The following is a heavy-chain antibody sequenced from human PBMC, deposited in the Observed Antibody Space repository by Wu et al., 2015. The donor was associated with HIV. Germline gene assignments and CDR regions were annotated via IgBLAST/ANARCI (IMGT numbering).Heavy chain of an antibody. J-gene: IGHJ4*02. V-gene: IGHV1-46*04. D-gene: IGHD2-21*01. Sequence: QVQLEQSGSEVKEPQTSVTMSCKASGYIFSDYYIHWVRQAPGQGLEWVGMTNPNGGRTRFARRLLGRATMSRDTSTSTIKLSLKYLESEDTAVYYCAGGSFCGRDCYSYCDSWGQGTLVAVSS. CDR3: AGGSFCGRDCYSYCDS. CDR2: TNPNGGRT. CDR1: GYIFSDYY.